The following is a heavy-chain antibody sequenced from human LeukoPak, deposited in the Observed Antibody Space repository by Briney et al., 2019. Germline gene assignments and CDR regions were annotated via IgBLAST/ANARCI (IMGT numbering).Heavy chain of an antibody. CDR1: SFTFSNYD. CDR2: IGFSGTTI. V-gene: IGHV3-48*03. CDR3: ARENPYAGY. D-gene: IGHD4-17*01. Sequence: GGSLRLSCTASSFTFSNYDMNWVRQAPGKGLEWISYIGFSGTTITYADSVKGRLIISRDNAKNSLYLQMNSLRAEDTAVYYCARENPYAGYWGQGTLVTVSS. J-gene: IGHJ4*02.